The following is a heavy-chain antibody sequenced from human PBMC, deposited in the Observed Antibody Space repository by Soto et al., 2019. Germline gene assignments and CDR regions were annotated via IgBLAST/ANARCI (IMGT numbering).Heavy chain of an antibody. J-gene: IGHJ5*02. D-gene: IGHD3-22*01. CDR2: IYYSGST. V-gene: IGHV4-31*03. CDR1: GGSISSGGYY. CDR3: ASRWAYDSSGYYWFDP. Sequence: QVQLQESGPGLVKPSQTLSLTCTVSGGSISSGGYYWSWIRQHPGKGLEWIGYIYYSGSTYYNPSLKSRVTISVDTSKNRFSLKPSSVTAADTAVYYCASRWAYDSSGYYWFDPWGQGTLVTVSS.